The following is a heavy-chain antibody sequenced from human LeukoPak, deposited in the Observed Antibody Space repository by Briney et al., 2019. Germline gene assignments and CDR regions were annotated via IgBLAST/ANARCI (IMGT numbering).Heavy chain of an antibody. V-gene: IGHV1-2*02. J-gene: IGHJ4*02. Sequence: ASVKVSCKASGYTFTGYYMHWVRQAPGQGLEWMGWINPNSGGTNYAQKFQGRVTMTRDTATSTVYMELSSLRSEDTAVYYCARGFTVYRLSLDYWGQGTQVTVSS. CDR2: INPNSGGT. CDR3: ARGFTVYRLSLDY. CDR1: GYTFTGYY. D-gene: IGHD3-16*02.